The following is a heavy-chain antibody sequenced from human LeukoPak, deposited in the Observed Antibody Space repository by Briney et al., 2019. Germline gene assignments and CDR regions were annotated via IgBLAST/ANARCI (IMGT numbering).Heavy chain of an antibody. CDR1: GYTFTSYG. CDR2: ISAYNGNT. Sequence: GASVKVSCKASGYTFTSYGISWVRQAPGQGLEWMGWISAYNGNTNYAQKLQGRVTMTTVTSTSTAYMELRSLRSDDTAVYYCARDGGHYDFWSGYYPYPFDYWGQGTLVTVSS. J-gene: IGHJ4*02. V-gene: IGHV1-18*01. CDR3: ARDGGHYDFWSGYYPYPFDY. D-gene: IGHD3-3*01.